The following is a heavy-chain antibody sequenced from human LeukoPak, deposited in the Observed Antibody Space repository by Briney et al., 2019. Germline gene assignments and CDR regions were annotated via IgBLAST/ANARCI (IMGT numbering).Heavy chain of an antibody. J-gene: IGHJ3*02. Sequence: SETLSLTCTVSGGSISSYYWSWIRQPPGKGLEWIGYIYYSGSTNYNPSLKSRVTMSVDTSKNQFSLKLSSVTAADTAVYYCARAGYYDFWSGYSIHDAFDIWGQGTMVTVSS. CDR1: GGSISSYY. CDR2: IYYSGST. V-gene: IGHV4-59*12. D-gene: IGHD3-3*01. CDR3: ARAGYYDFWSGYSIHDAFDI.